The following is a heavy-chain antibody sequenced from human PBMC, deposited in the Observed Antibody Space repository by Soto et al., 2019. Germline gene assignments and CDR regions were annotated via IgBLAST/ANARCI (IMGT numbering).Heavy chain of an antibody. Sequence: ASVKVSCKASGYTFTSYYMHWVRQAPGQGLEWMGIINPSGGSTSYAQKFQGRVTMTRDTSFSTVYMELSRLRSDDTAVYYCARDFSSALGYSWFDPWGQGTLVTVSS. D-gene: IGHD5-18*01. CDR1: GYTFTSYY. CDR2: INPSGGST. CDR3: ARDFSSALGYSWFDP. V-gene: IGHV1-46*01. J-gene: IGHJ5*02.